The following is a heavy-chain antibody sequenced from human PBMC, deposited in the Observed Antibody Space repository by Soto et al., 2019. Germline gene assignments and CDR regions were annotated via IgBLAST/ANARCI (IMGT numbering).Heavy chain of an antibody. D-gene: IGHD2-21*02. J-gene: IGHJ4*02. CDR2: IIPLSGTA. Sequence: QVQLVQSGAAVKKPGSSVKISCKASGGTYSSNTINWVRQTAGQGLEWMGGIIPLSGTANYAEKFRGRVTITADRSTNTEYMEMRSLRSADKDVYYCGSKAACGGDCCAFDSWGQGTLVTVSS. CDR1: GGTYSSNT. V-gene: IGHV1-69*06. CDR3: GSKAACGGDCCAFDS.